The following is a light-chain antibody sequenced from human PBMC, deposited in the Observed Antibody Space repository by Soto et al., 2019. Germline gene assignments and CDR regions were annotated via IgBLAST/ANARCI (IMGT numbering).Light chain of an antibody. CDR2: AAS. CDR3: QQYYDWPIT. Sequence: EIVLTQSPGTLSLSPGERATLSCSASQSVSSSLLAWYQQKPGQAPRLLIYAASTRAAGIPARFSGSGSGTDFTLTISSLQSEDFAVYYCQQYYDWPITFGQGTRLEIK. J-gene: IGKJ5*01. V-gene: IGKV3-15*01. CDR1: QSVSSS.